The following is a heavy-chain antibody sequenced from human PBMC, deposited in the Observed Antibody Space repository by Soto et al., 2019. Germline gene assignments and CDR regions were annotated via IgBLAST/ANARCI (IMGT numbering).Heavy chain of an antibody. Sequence: ASVKVSCKASGYTFTNYGITWLRQAPGQGLEWMGWISTFNDNTDYAQKLQGRVTLTTDTSTSTASMELRSLRSDDTAVYYCARTQIFGVVIGAFDIWGQGTMVTVSS. CDR2: ISTFNDNT. CDR3: ARTQIFGVVIGAFDI. J-gene: IGHJ3*02. V-gene: IGHV1-18*01. CDR1: GYTFTNYG. D-gene: IGHD3-3*01.